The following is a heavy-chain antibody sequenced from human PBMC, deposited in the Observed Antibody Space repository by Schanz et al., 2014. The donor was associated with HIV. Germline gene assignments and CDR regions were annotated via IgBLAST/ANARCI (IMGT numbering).Heavy chain of an antibody. J-gene: IGHJ6*02. D-gene: IGHD2-2*01. V-gene: IGHV3-23*01. CDR3: AKDMGGVVPAAPFYYYGMDV. CDR2: ISDSGGST. CDR1: GFSFSSYA. Sequence: EVQLLESGGGLLQPGGSLRLSCAASGFSFSSYAMSWVRQAPGKGLEWVSVISDSGGSTYYADSVKGRFTISRDNSKNTLYLQMNSLRAEDTAVYYCAKDMGGVVPAAPFYYYGMDVWGQGTTVTVSS.